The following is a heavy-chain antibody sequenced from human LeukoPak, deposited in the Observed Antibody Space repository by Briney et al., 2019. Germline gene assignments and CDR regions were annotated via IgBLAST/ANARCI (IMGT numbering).Heavy chain of an antibody. J-gene: IGHJ6*03. CDR2: IYTSGST. CDR3: ARLLRTPGIAAAGTYYYYYMDV. Sequence: PSQTLSLTCTVSGGSISSGGYYCSWIRQPAGEGLEWIGHIYTSGSTNYNPSLKSRVTISVDTSKNQFSLKLSSVTAADTAVYYCARLLRTPGIAAAGTYYYYYMDVWGKGTTVTVSS. V-gene: IGHV4-61*09. CDR1: GGSISSGGYY. D-gene: IGHD6-13*01.